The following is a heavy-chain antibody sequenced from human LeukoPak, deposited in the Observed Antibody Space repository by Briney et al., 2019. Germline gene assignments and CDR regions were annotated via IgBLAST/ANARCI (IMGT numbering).Heavy chain of an antibody. CDR3: AREVEPISAMDKRDWYFDL. CDR1: GGSISSYY. D-gene: IGHD5-18*01. CDR2: IFYSGST. Sequence: SETLSLTCTVSGGSISSYYWSWIRQPPGKGLKWIGDIFYSGSTNYNPSLKSRVTISVDTSKNQFSLKLSSVTAADTAVYYCAREVEPISAMDKRDWYFDLWGRGTLVTVSS. V-gene: IGHV4-59*01. J-gene: IGHJ2*01.